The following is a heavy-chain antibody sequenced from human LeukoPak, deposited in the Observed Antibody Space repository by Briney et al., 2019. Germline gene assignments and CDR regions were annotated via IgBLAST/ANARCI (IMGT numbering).Heavy chain of an antibody. D-gene: IGHD6-19*01. CDR3: ARVPISGGWYIVFDY. CDR1: GGSISSGCYY. V-gene: IGHV4-31*03. Sequence: TSETLSLTCTVSGGSISSGCYYWSWLRPHPGKGLEWIGYIYYSGSTYYNRSLKSRVTISVDTSKNQLSLKLSCVTAADPAVYYCARVPISGGWYIVFDYWGQGNLVTVSS. CDR2: IYYSGST. J-gene: IGHJ4*02.